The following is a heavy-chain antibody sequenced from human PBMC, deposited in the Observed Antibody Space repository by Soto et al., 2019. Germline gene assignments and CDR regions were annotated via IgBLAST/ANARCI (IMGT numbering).Heavy chain of an antibody. CDR1: GFTFSIFG. D-gene: IGHD3-10*01. Sequence: QEHLVQSGGGVVQPGGSLRLSCAASGFTFSIFGMHWVRQAPGKGLEWVAVLSYDGTYKYYADSVKGRFTISRDNSKNMLFPKKNSLRPDDTDVYYCAKDEAQYGSGYCYGIDVWGQGNDVTVSS. CDR2: LSYDGTYK. J-gene: IGHJ6*02. V-gene: IGHV3-30*18. CDR3: AKDEAQYGSGYCYGIDV.